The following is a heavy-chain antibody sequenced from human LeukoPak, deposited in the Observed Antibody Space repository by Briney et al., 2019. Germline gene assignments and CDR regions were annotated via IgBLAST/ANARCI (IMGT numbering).Heavy chain of an antibody. Sequence: KPSETLSLTCAVFGGSFSDYYWSWIRQPPGKGLEWIGEINHSGITNYNPSLKSRVTISADTSKNQFSLKLSSVTAADTAVYYCASDPVAGTGWGQGTLVSVPS. D-gene: IGHD6-19*01. V-gene: IGHV4-34*01. CDR1: GGSFSDYY. CDR3: ASDPVAGTG. J-gene: IGHJ4*02. CDR2: INHSGIT.